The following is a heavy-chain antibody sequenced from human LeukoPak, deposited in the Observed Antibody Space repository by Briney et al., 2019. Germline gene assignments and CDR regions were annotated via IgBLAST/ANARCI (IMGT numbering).Heavy chain of an antibody. Sequence: SETLSLTCIVSGGSITSYYWSWIRQPAGKGLEWIGRIYASGTIKSNPSLRTRVTMSLDTSKNQFSLNLSSVTAADTAMYYCARDYSTISQNAFDIWGQGTMITVSS. J-gene: IGHJ3*02. CDR1: GGSITSYY. CDR2: IYASGTI. D-gene: IGHD6-13*01. V-gene: IGHV4-4*07. CDR3: ARDYSTISQNAFDI.